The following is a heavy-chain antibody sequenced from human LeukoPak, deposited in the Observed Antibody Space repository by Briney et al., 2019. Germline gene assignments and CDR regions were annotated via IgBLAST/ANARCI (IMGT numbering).Heavy chain of an antibody. CDR1: GYTFTGYY. Sequence: SCKASGYTFTGYYMHWVRQAPGKGLEWLSRSRNIQSGHSTQYAASVEVRFSISRDYSENSLYLQMNSLKTDDTAVYYCLLMLRGVPYWGQGTLVTVSS. CDR3: LLMLRGVPY. J-gene: IGHJ4*02. CDR2: SRNIQSGHST. D-gene: IGHD3-10*01. V-gene: IGHV3-72*01.